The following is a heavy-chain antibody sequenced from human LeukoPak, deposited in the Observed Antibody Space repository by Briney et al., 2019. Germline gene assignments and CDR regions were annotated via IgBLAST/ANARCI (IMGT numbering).Heavy chain of an antibody. CDR2: TFYSGNT. J-gene: IGHJ4*02. V-gene: IGHV4-30-4*01. D-gene: IGHD3-10*01. CDR3: ARALNVLLWFGELDY. Sequence: PSQTLSLTCTVSGGSLSSDDYYWPWVRQPPGKGLEWIGYTFYSGNTDYNPSLKSRVTISVDTFKNQFFLRLTSVKTADTAVYYCARALNVLLWFGELDYWGRGALVTVSS. CDR1: GGSLSSDDYY.